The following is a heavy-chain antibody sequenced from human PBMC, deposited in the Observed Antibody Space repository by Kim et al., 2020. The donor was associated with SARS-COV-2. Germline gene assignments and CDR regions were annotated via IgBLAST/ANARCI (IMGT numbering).Heavy chain of an antibody. V-gene: IGHV1-24*01. CDR1: GYTLTELS. J-gene: IGHJ4*02. D-gene: IGHD2-15*01. Sequence: ASVKVSCKVSGYTLTELSMHWVRQAPGKGLEWMGGFDPEDGETIYAQKFQGRVTMTEDTSTDTAYMELSSLRSEDTAVYYCATYPLDDLDLGRGFDYWGQGTLVTVSS. CDR2: FDPEDGET. CDR3: ATYPLDDLDLGRGFDY.